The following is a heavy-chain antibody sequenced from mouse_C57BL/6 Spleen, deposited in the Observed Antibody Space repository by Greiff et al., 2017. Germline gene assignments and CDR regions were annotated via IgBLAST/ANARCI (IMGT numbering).Heavy chain of an antibody. J-gene: IGHJ4*01. CDR3: ASNYGNYIYAMDY. D-gene: IGHD2-1*01. V-gene: IGHV3-6*01. CDR1: GYSITSGYY. CDR2: ISYDGSN. Sequence: EVKLMESGPGLVKPSQSLSLTCSVTGYSITSGYYWNWIRQFPGNKLEWLGYISYDGSNNYNPPFKNRISITRDTSNNQFFLKLNSVTTEDTATYYCASNYGNYIYAMDYWGQGTSVTVSS.